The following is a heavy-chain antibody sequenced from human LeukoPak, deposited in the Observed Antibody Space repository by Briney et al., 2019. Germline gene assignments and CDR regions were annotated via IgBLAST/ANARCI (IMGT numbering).Heavy chain of an antibody. Sequence: GGSLTLSCADSGFTFRSHAMSWVGQAPGKGREGVSTIRGSDTNTYYADSLKGRFTISRDNSRNTLYLQMNSLPEEDTAVYYCANPSPPFGVVPIYDNWGQGILVTVSS. D-gene: IGHD3-3*01. J-gene: IGHJ4*02. V-gene: IGHV3-23*01. CDR2: IRGSDTNT. CDR1: GFTFRSHA. CDR3: ANPSPPFGVVPIYDN.